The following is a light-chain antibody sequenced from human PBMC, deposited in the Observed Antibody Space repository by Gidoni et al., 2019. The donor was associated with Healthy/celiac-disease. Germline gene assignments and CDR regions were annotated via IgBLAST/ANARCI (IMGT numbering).Light chain of an antibody. CDR1: QSMSSY. J-gene: IGKJ4*01. CDR3: QLSYSIMLT. V-gene: IGKV1-39*01. Sequence: DLQMTQSPSSLSASVVDRVTITGRASQSMSSYLKWDQQKTGKAPKLLIYAACSLQSGVPSRFRGSGSGTEFTLTISSLQPEDVATYDCQLSYSIMLTFGGGTKVEIK. CDR2: AAC.